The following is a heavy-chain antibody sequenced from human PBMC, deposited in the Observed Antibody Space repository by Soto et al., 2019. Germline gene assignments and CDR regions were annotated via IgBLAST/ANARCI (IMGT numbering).Heavy chain of an antibody. V-gene: IGHV4-34*01. Sequence: SETLSLTCAVYGGSFSGYYWSWIRQPPGKGLEWIGEINHSGSTNYNPSLKSRVTISVDTSKNQFSLKLSSVTAADTAVYYCASARRKTYSSGWYSYDYGMDVWGQGTTVTVSS. J-gene: IGHJ6*02. CDR2: INHSGST. CDR3: ASARRKTYSSGWYSYDYGMDV. CDR1: GGSFSGYY. D-gene: IGHD6-19*01.